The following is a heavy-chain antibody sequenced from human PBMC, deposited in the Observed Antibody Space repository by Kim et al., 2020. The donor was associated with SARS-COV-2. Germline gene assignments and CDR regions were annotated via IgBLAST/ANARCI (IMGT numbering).Heavy chain of an antibody. V-gene: IGHV3-33*01. CDR1: GFTVSSYD. CDR3: ARDATNSYGSGSIDY. Sequence: GGSLRLSCAASGFTVSSYDMHWVRQAPGKGLEWVAVIWSVGGNKYSADSGKGRFTISRDNSKNTLYLQMNSLRAEDTAVYYCARDATNSYGSGSIDYWGQGTLVTVSS. D-gene: IGHD3-10*01. CDR2: IWSVGGNK. J-gene: IGHJ4*02.